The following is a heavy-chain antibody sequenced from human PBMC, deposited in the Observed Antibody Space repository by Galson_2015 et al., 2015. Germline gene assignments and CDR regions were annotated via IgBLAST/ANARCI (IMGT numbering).Heavy chain of an antibody. Sequence: SVKVSCKGSGYTFTSYAMHWVRQAPGQRLEWLGWVNAGNGNTKFSEKFQGRVSISRDTSASAAYMELISLKSEDTAVYYCARGDVLGAGRGSPYPNWYSDLWGRGTLVTVSS. CDR2: VNAGNGNT. J-gene: IGHJ2*01. V-gene: IGHV1-3*01. CDR3: ARGDVLGAGRGSPYPNWYSDL. CDR1: GYTFTSYA. D-gene: IGHD3-10*01.